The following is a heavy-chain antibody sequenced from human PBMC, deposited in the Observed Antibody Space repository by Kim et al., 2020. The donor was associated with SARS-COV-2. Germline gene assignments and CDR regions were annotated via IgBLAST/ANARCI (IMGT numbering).Heavy chain of an antibody. J-gene: IGHJ4*02. CDR3: ARGHLNDILTGSAYVPFDY. CDR1: GYTFTSYD. D-gene: IGHD3-9*01. Sequence: ASVKVSCKASGYTFTSYDINWVRQATGQGLEWMGWMNPNSGNTGYAQKFQGRVTMTRNTSISTAYMELSSLRSEDTAVYYCARGHLNDILTGSAYVPFDYWGQGTLVTVSS. V-gene: IGHV1-8*01. CDR2: MNPNSGNT.